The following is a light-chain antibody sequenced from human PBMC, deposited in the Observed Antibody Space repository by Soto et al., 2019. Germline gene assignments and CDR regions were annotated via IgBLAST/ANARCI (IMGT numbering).Light chain of an antibody. CDR3: QQYGSSPYT. CDR1: QSVSSSS. Sequence: EIVLTQSPGTLSLSPGERATLSCRASQSVSSSSLAWYQQKPGHAPRLLIYVASSRATGIPDRFSGSGSGTDFTLTISRLEPEDFVVFYCQQYGSSPYTFGQGPKLEIK. V-gene: IGKV3-20*01. J-gene: IGKJ2*01. CDR2: VAS.